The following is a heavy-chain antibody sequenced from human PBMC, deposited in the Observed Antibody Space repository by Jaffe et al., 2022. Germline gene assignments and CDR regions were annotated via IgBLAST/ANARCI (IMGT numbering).Heavy chain of an antibody. CDR2: ISSSSSYI. Sequence: EVQLVESGGGLVKPGGSLRLSCAASGFTFSSYSMNWVRQAPGKGLEWVSSISSSSSYIYYADSVKGRFTISRDNAKNSLYLQMNSLRAEDTAVYYCARWGSRIGATTPYQFFDYWGQGTLVTVSS. V-gene: IGHV3-21*01. CDR1: GFTFSSYS. CDR3: ARWGSRIGATTPYQFFDY. J-gene: IGHJ4*02. D-gene: IGHD5-12*01.